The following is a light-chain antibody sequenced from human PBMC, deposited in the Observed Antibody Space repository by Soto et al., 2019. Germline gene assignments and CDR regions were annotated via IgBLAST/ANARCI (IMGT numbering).Light chain of an antibody. CDR2: EVS. J-gene: IGLJ1*01. V-gene: IGLV2-14*01. Sequence: QSVLTQPASVSGSPGQSITISCTGTSSDVGAYNYVSWYQHHPGKAPKLVIYEVSNRPSGLSNRFSGSKSGNTASLTISGLQAEDEADYFCSSYTTTKEVLGTGTKVTVL. CDR3: SSYTTTKEV. CDR1: SSDVGAYNY.